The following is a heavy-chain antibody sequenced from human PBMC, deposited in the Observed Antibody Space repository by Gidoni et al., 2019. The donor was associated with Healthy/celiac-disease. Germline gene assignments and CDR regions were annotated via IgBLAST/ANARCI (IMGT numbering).Heavy chain of an antibody. Sequence: QVQLQQSGPGLVKPSQTLSLTCALSGDSVSSTSASWNWIRQSPSRGLEWLGRTYYRSKWYNDYAVSVKSRITINPDTSKNQFSLQLNSVPPEDTAVYYCAREGAMIVVVITRFNAFDIWGQGTMVTVSS. V-gene: IGHV6-1*01. CDR3: AREGAMIVVVITRFNAFDI. CDR2: TYYRSKWYN. J-gene: IGHJ3*02. CDR1: GDSVSSTSAS. D-gene: IGHD3-22*01.